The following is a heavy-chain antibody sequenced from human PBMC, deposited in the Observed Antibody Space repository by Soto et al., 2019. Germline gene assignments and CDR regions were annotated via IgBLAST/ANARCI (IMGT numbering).Heavy chain of an antibody. D-gene: IGHD3-22*01. J-gene: IGHJ6*02. V-gene: IGHV1-69*12. CDR1: GGTFSSYA. CDR3: AGHSSGVPGYYYGMDV. CDR2: IIPIFDTA. Sequence: QVQLVQSGAEVKKPGSSVKVSCKASGGTFSSYAISWVRQAPGQGLEWMGGIIPIFDTADYAQKFQGRVTITADESTNTAYMELSSLRSEDTAVYYCAGHSSGVPGYYYGMDVWGQGTTVTVSS.